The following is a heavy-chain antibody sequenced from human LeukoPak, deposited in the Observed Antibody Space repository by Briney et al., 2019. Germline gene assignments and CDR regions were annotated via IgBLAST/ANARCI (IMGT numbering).Heavy chain of an antibody. CDR2: INLSGGST. D-gene: IGHD7-27*01. CDR1: GYTFTSYY. CDR3: ARDPSPPWVHWVYFDY. V-gene: IGHV1-46*01. Sequence: ASVKVSCKASGYTFTSYYMHWVRQAPGQGLEWMGIINLSGGSTSYAQKFQGRVTMTRDTSTSTVYMELSSLRSEDTAVYYCARDPSPPWVHWVYFDYWGQGTPVTVSS. J-gene: IGHJ4*02.